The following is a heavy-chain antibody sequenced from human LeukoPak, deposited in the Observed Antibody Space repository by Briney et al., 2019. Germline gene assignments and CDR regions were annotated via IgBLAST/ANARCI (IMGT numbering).Heavy chain of an antibody. CDR2: IYSGGST. J-gene: IGHJ6*02. V-gene: IGHV3-53*01. CDR3: ASIRYYYYGMDV. CDR1: GFTVSSNY. D-gene: IGHD2-2*02. Sequence: GGSLRLSCAACGFTVSSNYMSWVRQAPGKGLGWVSVIYSGGSTYYADSVKGRFTISRDNSKNTLYLQMNSLRAEDTAVYYCASIRYYYYGMDVWGQGTTVTVSS.